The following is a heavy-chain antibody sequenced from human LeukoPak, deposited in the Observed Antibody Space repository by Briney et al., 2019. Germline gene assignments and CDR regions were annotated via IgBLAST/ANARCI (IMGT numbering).Heavy chain of an antibody. CDR3: ARMDTAMAGFDY. D-gene: IGHD5-18*01. Sequence: ASVKVSCKASGGTFSSYAISWVRQAPGQGLEWMGGIIPIFGTANYAQKFQGRVTITADKSTSTAYMELSSLRSEDTAVCYCARMDTAMAGFDYWGQGTLVTVSS. J-gene: IGHJ4*02. CDR1: GGTFSSYA. CDR2: IIPIFGTA. V-gene: IGHV1-69*06.